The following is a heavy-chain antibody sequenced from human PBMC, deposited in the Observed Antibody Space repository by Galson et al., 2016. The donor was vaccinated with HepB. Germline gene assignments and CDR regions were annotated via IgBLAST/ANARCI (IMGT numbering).Heavy chain of an antibody. CDR3: VRWVSGAADY. D-gene: IGHD3-10*01. V-gene: IGHV3-72*01. CDR1: GYTSSDHY. J-gene: IGHJ4*02. CDR2: NRNSRNSFIA. Sequence: SLRLSCAASGYTSSDHYMDWVRQATGKGLEWVGRNRNSRNSFIAEYAASLRGSFTISRDDSKNSVYLQMNSLKTEDTAVYYCVRWVSGAADYWGQGGLVTVSS.